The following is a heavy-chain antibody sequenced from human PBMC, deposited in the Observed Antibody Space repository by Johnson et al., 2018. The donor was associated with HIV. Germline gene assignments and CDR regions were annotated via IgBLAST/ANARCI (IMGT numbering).Heavy chain of an antibody. D-gene: IGHD2-2*01. CDR1: GFTFSSYG. Sequence: QVQLVESGGGVVQPGRSLRLSCAASGFTFSSYGMHWVRQAPGKGLEWVAVISYDGSNKYYADSVKGRFTISRDNSKNTLYLQMNSLRAEDTAVYYCAKDGLGYCSRTDCRDPDAFDVWGQGTMVTVSS. CDR2: ISYDGSNK. CDR3: AKDGLGYCSRTDCRDPDAFDV. V-gene: IGHV3-30*18. J-gene: IGHJ3*01.